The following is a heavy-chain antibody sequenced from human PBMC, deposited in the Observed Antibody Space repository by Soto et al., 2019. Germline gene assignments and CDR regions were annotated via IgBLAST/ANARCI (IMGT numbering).Heavy chain of an antibody. CDR3: ARDFRSPHRQWFGEYYFDY. J-gene: IGHJ4*02. CDR2: INPNSGGT. CDR1: GYTFTGYY. Sequence: ASVKVSCKASGYTFTGYYMHWVRQSPGQGLEWMGWINPNSGGTNYAQKFQGRVTMTRDTSISTAYMELSRLRSDDTAVYYCARDFRSPHRQWFGEYYFDYRGQGTLVTVSS. V-gene: IGHV1-2*02. D-gene: IGHD3-10*01.